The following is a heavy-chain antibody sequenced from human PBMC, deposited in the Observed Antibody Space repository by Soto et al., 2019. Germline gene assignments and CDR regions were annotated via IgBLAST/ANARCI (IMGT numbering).Heavy chain of an antibody. CDR3: ARAPHYYDSSDYNWFDP. V-gene: IGHV1-3*01. Sequence: ASVKVSCKASGYTFTSYAMHWVRQAPGQRLEWMGWINAGNGNTKYSQKFQGRVTITADESTSTAYMELSSLRSEDTAVYYCARAPHYYDSSDYNWFDPWGQGTLVTVSS. CDR1: GYTFTSYA. CDR2: INAGNGNT. J-gene: IGHJ5*02. D-gene: IGHD3-22*01.